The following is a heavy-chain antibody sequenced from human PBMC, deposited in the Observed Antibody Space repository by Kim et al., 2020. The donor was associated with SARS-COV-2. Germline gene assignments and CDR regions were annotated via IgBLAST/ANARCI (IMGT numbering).Heavy chain of an antibody. D-gene: IGHD3-22*01. J-gene: IGHJ4*02. CDR2: INAGNGNT. Sequence: VKVSCKASGYTFTSYAMHWVRQAPGQRLEWMGWINAGNGNTKYSQKFQGRVTITRDTSASTAYMELSSLRSEDTAVYYCARKKYYYDSSGYYYWGQGTLVTVSS. V-gene: IGHV1-3*01. CDR1: GYTFTSYA. CDR3: ARKKYYYDSSGYYY.